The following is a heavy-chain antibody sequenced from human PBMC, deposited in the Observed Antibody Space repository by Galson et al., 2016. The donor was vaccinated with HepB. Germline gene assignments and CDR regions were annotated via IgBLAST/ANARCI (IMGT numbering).Heavy chain of an antibody. CDR2: ISVYRTI. V-gene: IGHV3-48*04. D-gene: IGHD1-1*01. CDR1: GFTFSSYS. CDR3: ARSVEGHFDY. J-gene: IGHJ4*02. Sequence: SLRLSCAASGFTFSSYSMNWVRQAPGKGLEWVSYISVYRTIYYADSVKGRFTIPRDNAENSVSLQMNALRADDTAVYYCARSVEGHFDYWGQGILVTVSS.